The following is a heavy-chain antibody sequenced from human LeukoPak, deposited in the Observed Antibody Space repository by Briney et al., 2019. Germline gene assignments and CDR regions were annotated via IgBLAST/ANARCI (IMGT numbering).Heavy chain of an antibody. CDR2: INTIGTTI. V-gene: IGHV3-11*01. CDR3: ARGDFGRYAFDF. J-gene: IGHJ3*01. CDR1: GITLSNYY. Sequence: PGGSLRLSCSVSGITLSNYYMSRIRQAPGKGLEWVSYINTIGTTIYYADSLKGRFTISRDNAKNSLSLQMDSLRAEDTAVYYCARGDFGRYAFDFWGQGTMVTVSS. D-gene: IGHD3-16*01.